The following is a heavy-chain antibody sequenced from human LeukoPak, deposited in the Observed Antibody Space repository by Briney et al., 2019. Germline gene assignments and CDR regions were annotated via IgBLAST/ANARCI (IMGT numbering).Heavy chain of an antibody. V-gene: IGHV1-69*04. CDR1: GCTFSSYS. J-gene: IGHJ3*02. D-gene: IGHD5-24*01. CDR3: SRAWHIAAAMDRAILAAGYNFTDAFDI. Sequence: GASVKVSCKASGCTFSSYSINWVRQAPGQGLEWMGRIIPILGIANYAQKFQGRVTITADKSTSTAYMELSSLRSEDTAAYYCSRAWHIAAAMDRAILAAGYNFTDAFDIWGTGTMVTVSS. CDR2: IIPILGIA.